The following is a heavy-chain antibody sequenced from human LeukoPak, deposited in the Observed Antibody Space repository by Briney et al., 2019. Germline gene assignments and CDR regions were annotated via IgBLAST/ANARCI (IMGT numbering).Heavy chain of an antibody. V-gene: IGHV5-51*01. CDR3: ARQLGYCSGGSCYSIDY. CDR2: IYPGDSDT. CDR1: GYSFTNYW. J-gene: IGHJ4*02. Sequence: GESLKISCKGSGYSFTNYWIGWVRRMPGKGLDWMGIIYPGDSDTRYSPSFQGHVTISADKSFSTAYLQWSSLKASDTAIYYCARQLGYCSGGSCYSIDYWGQGTLVTVSS. D-gene: IGHD2-15*01.